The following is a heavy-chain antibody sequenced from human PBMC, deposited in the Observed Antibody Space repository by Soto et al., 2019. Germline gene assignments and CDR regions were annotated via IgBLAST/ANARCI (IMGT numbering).Heavy chain of an antibody. V-gene: IGHV3-9*01. J-gene: IGHJ5*02. CDR3: AKGQRYCSSASCYFLPRVDDP. CDR2: ISSNSGSV. D-gene: IGHD2-2*01. CDR1: GFTFDAYA. Sequence: DVQLVEPGGGLVQPGRSLRLSCAASGFTFDAYAMHWVRQAPGKGLEWVSGISSNSGSVGYAYSVQGRFTISRDNAKNSLYLQMNSLRPEDTAWYYCAKGQRYCSSASCYFLPRVDDPWGRESWSPSPQ.